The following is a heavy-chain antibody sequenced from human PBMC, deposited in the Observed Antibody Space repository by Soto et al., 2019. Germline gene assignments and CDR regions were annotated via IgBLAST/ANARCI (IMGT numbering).Heavy chain of an antibody. J-gene: IGHJ5*02. D-gene: IGHD6-19*01. CDR2: ISGSGGNT. CDR3: AKDPRSGWYNLGWFDP. V-gene: IGHV3-23*01. CDR1: GFTFSSYG. Sequence: GGSLRLSCAASGFTFSSYGMHWVRQAPGRGLEWVSTISGSGGNTYYADAVKGRFTITSDSSKNTLYLQMNSLRVDDTAIYYCAKDPRSGWYNLGWFDPWGQGTLVTVSS.